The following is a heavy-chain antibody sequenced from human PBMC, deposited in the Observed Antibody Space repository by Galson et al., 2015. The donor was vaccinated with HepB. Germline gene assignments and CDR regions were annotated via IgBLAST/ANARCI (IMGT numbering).Heavy chain of an antibody. CDR1: GFTFGDYA. J-gene: IGHJ3*02. Sequence: SLRLSCAASGFTFGDYAMSWFRQAPGKGLEWVGSIRSKAYGGTTEYAASVKGRFTISRDDSKSIAYLQMNSLKTEDTAVYYCTSSFYGDYAPGAFDIWGQGTMVTVSS. CDR2: IRSKAYGGTT. D-gene: IGHD4-17*01. CDR3: TSSFYGDYAPGAFDI. V-gene: IGHV3-49*03.